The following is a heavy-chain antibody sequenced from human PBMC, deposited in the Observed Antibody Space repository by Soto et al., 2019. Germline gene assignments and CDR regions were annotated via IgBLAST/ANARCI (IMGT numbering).Heavy chain of an antibody. CDR2: IYYSGST. CDR3: ARGHYDFWSGYPWFDP. CDR1: GGSISSYC. V-gene: IGHV4-59*01. D-gene: IGHD3-3*01. J-gene: IGHJ5*02. Sequence: SETLSLTCTVSGGSISSYCWSWIRQPPGKGLEWIGYIYYSGSTNYNPSLKSRVTISVDTSKNQFSLKLSSVTAADTAVYYCARGHYDFWSGYPWFDPWGQGTLVTVSS.